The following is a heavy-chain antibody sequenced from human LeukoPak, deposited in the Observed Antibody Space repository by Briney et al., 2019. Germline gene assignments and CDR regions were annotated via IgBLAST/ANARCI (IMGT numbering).Heavy chain of an antibody. CDR2: IIPIFGTA. CDR1: GGTFSSYA. CDR3: AREYSNWGANYHYYYMDV. J-gene: IGHJ6*03. Sequence: GASVKVSCKASGGTFSSYAISWVRQAPGQGLEWMGRIIPIFGTANYAQKFQGRVTITTDESTSTACMELSSLRSEDTAVYYCAREYSNWGANYHYYYMDVWGKGTTVTVSS. D-gene: IGHD4-11*01. V-gene: IGHV1-69*05.